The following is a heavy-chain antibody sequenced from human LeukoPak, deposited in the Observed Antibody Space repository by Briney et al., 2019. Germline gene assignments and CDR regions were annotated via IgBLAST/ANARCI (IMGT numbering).Heavy chain of an antibody. CDR2: VQYSGST. CDR3: ARHYYGSGINWFDP. V-gene: IGHV4-59*08. CDR1: GASVSRYY. J-gene: IGHJ5*02. Sequence: SETLSLTCTVSGASVSRYYSYWVRQSPGKGLEWIGYVQYSGSTYYNPSLKSRVTISVDTSKNQFSLNLYSVTAADTAVYYCARHYYGSGINWFDPWGQGTLVTVSS. D-gene: IGHD3-10*01.